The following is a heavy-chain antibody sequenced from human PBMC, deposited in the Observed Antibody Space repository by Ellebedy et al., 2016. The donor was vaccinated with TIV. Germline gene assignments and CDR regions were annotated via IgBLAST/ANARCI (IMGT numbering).Heavy chain of an antibody. D-gene: IGHD3-16*01. Sequence: GESLKISXAASGFTFSSYTMNWVRQAPGKGLEWVSSISSSSSFIYYADSVKGRFTISRDNAKNSLYLQMNSLRAEDTAVYYCASWRQDRWGYLTYYFDYWGQGTLVTVSS. V-gene: IGHV3-21*01. J-gene: IGHJ4*02. CDR2: ISSSSSFI. CDR1: GFTFSSYT. CDR3: ASWRQDRWGYLTYYFDY.